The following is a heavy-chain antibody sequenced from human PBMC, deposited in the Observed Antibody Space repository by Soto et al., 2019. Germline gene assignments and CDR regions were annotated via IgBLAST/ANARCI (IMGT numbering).Heavy chain of an antibody. CDR2: IHAGNGDT. J-gene: IGHJ6*02. D-gene: IGHD2-8*02. Sequence: QVQLVQSGAEVKKPGASVKVSCKASGYTFANYAMHWVRQAPGQRLEWMGWIHAGNGDTKYSQKFQGRVTITRDTSATTAYMELSSLSSEDTALYYCARAPRSSGHYYDAMDVWGQGTTVTVSS. CDR3: ARAPRSSGHYYDAMDV. V-gene: IGHV1-3*01. CDR1: GYTFANYA.